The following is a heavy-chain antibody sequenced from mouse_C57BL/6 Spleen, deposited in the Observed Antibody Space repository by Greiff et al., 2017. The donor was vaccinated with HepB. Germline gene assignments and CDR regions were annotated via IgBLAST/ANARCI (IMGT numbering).Heavy chain of an antibody. CDR2: INPNNGGT. V-gene: IGHV1-26*01. J-gene: IGHJ2*01. CDR3: ARSEDYDPYYFDY. CDR1: GYTFTDYY. D-gene: IGHD2-4*01. Sequence: EVQLQQSGPELVKPGASVKISCKASGYTFTDYYMNWVKQSHGKSLEWIGDINPNNGGTSYNQKFKGKATLTVDKSSSTAYMELRSLTSEDSAVYYCARSEDYDPYYFDYWGQGTTLTVSS.